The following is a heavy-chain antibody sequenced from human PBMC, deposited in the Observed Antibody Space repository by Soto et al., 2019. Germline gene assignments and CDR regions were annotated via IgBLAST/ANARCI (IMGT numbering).Heavy chain of an antibody. J-gene: IGHJ6*03. D-gene: IGHD2-2*01. CDR2: IKQDGSEK. CDR1: GFTFSSYW. Sequence: EVQLVESGGGLVQPGGSLRLSCAASGFTFSSYWMSWVRQAPGKGLEWVANIKQDGSEKYYADSMKGRFTISRDNAKNSLYLQMNSLRAEDTAVYYCARERTCSSNCYLGDRYYYYMVVWGKGTTVTVSS. V-gene: IGHV3-7*01. CDR3: ARERTCSSNCYLGDRYYYYMVV.